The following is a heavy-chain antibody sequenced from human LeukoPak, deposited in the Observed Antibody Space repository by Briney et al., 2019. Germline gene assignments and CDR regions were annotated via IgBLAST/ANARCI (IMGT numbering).Heavy chain of an antibody. CDR3: AREPGGIAVAYWYFDL. J-gene: IGHJ2*01. Sequence: PPGGSLRLSCAASGFTFSSYAMHWVRQAPGKGLEWVAVISYDGSNKYYADSVKGRFTISRDNAKNSLYLQMNSLRAEDTAVYYCAREPGGIAVAYWYFDLWGRGTLVTVSS. V-gene: IGHV3-30-3*01. CDR1: GFTFSSYA. CDR2: ISYDGSNK. D-gene: IGHD6-19*01.